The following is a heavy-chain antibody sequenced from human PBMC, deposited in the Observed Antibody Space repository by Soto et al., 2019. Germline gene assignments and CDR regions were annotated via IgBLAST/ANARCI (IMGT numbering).Heavy chain of an antibody. CDR2: INPSGGST. J-gene: IGHJ4*02. CDR1: GYTFTNYY. Sequence: ASVKVSCKASGYTFTNYYMHWVRQAPGQGLEWMGEINPSGGSTVYPQKFQGRVSMTRDTSTSTVYMDLSSLISEDTAVYYCARAWGSGYLDYWGQGTLVTVSS. D-gene: IGHD3-9*01. V-gene: IGHV1-46*03. CDR3: ARAWGSGYLDY.